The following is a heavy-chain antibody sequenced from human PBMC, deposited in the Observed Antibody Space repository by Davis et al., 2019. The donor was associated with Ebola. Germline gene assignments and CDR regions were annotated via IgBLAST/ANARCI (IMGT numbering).Heavy chain of an antibody. D-gene: IGHD3-3*01. CDR2: ISWNSGSI. CDR3: AKGSIFGAIPYYYGMDV. CDR1: GFTFDDYA. Sequence: PGGSLRLSCAASGFTFDDYAMHWVRQAPGKGLEWVSGISWNSGSIGYADSVKGRFTISRDNAKNSLYLQMNSLRAEDTALYYCAKGSIFGAIPYYYGMDVWGQGTTATVSS. V-gene: IGHV3-9*01. J-gene: IGHJ6*02.